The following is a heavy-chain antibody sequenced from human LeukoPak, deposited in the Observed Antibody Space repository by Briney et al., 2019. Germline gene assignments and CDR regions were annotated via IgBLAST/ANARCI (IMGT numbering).Heavy chain of an antibody. CDR3: ARVRDYYDSSGQGYYYYGMDV. CDR2: IYTSGST. D-gene: IGHD3-22*01. Sequence: SETLSLTCTVSGGSISSYYWSWTRQPAGKGLEWIGRIYTSGSTNYNPSLKSRVTMSVDTSKNQFSLKLSSVTAADTAVYYCARVRDYYDSSGQGYYYYGMDVWGQGTTVTVSS. CDR1: GGSISSYY. J-gene: IGHJ6*02. V-gene: IGHV4-4*07.